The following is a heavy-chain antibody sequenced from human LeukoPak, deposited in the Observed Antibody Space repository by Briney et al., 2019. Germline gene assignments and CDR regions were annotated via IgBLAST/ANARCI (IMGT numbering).Heavy chain of an antibody. D-gene: IGHD2-15*01. CDR1: GFTFSGSA. CDR3: TRLVRDYCTGGSCYFDP. Sequence: GGSLRLSCAASGFTFSGSAMHWVRQASGKGLEWVGRIKSRANSYATAYAASVKGRFTISRDDSKNTAYLQMNSLKTEDTAMYYCTRLVRDYCTGGSCYFDPWGQGTLVTVSS. J-gene: IGHJ5*02. CDR2: IKSRANSYAT. V-gene: IGHV3-73*01.